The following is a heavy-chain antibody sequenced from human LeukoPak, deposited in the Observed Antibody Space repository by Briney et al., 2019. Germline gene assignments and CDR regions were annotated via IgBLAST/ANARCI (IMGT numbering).Heavy chain of an antibody. CDR1: GFTFSSYE. D-gene: IGHD6-19*01. CDR3: ATLWDPVAGTTQPLL. V-gene: IGHV3-48*03. Sequence: GGSLRLSCAASGFTFSSYEMNWVRQAPGKGLEWVSYISGSGSTIYYGDSLKGRFTISRDSANNSLYLQMNSLRVEDTAVYYCATLWDPVAGTTQPLLWGQGTLVTVSS. J-gene: IGHJ4*02. CDR2: ISGSGSTI.